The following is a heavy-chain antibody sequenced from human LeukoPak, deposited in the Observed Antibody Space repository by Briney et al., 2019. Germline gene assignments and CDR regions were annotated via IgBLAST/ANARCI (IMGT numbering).Heavy chain of an antibody. CDR3: AKDLAVLVASP. Sequence: GGSLRLFCASSGFSFKNYAMSWVRQPPGKGPEGISSISGASGATIHYADSVKGRFTISRDNSQNTLFLQMNNLRAEDTAIYYCAKDLAVLVASPWGQGTLVTVSS. V-gene: IGHV3-23*01. CDR2: ISGASGATI. CDR1: GFSFKNYA. D-gene: IGHD6-6*01. J-gene: IGHJ5*02.